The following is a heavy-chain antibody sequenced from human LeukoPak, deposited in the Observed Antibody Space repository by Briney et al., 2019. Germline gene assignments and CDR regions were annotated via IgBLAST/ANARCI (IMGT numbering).Heavy chain of an antibody. CDR2: MNRNSGNT. Sequence: ASVKVSCKASGYTFTSYDINWVRQATGQGLEWMGWMNRNSGNTGYAQKFQGRVTMTGNTSTSTAYMELSSLGSEDTAVYYCASNVAVAGAFDIWGQGTMVTVSS. CDR3: ASNVAVAGAFDI. V-gene: IGHV1-8*01. J-gene: IGHJ3*02. D-gene: IGHD6-19*01. CDR1: GYTFTSYD.